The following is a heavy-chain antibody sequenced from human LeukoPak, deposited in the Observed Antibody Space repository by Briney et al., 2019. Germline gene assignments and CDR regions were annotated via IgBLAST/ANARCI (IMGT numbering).Heavy chain of an antibody. D-gene: IGHD1-14*01. J-gene: IGHJ4*02. CDR1: GFTFSSYL. V-gene: IGHV3-23*01. CDR3: AKGGPDDY. Sequence: GGSLRLSCEASGFTFSSYLMSWVRQAPGKGLDWVSSISGSGGTTYYADSVKGRFTISRDNSKNTLYLQMNSLRAEDTAVYYSAKGGPDDYWGQGTLVTVSS. CDR2: ISGSGGTT.